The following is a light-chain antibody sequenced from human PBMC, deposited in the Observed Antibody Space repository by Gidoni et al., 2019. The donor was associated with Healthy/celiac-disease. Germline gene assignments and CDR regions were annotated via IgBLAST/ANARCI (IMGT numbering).Light chain of an antibody. J-gene: IGLJ1*01. CDR1: SSDVGGYHY. V-gene: IGLV2-14*01. Sequence: QSALTQPASVSGSPGQSITITCTGTSSDVGGYHYVSWYQQHPGKAPKLMIFEVSNRPSGVSNRFSGSKSGNTASLTISGLQAEDEADYYCSSYTSSSTLVFGTGTKATVL. CDR2: EVS. CDR3: SSYTSSSTLV.